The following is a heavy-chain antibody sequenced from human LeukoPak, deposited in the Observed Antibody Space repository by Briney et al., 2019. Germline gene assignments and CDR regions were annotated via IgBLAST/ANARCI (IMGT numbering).Heavy chain of an antibody. CDR1: GGSISSGGYY. CDR3: ARDFLAAAGTIVKGINWFDP. Sequence: SETLSLTCTVSGGSISSGGYYWSWIRQPPGKGLEWIGYIYHSGSTYYNPSLKSRVTISVDRSKNQFSLKLSSVTAADTAVYYCARDFLAAAGTIVKGINWFDPWGQGTLVTVSS. J-gene: IGHJ5*02. CDR2: IYHSGST. D-gene: IGHD6-13*01. V-gene: IGHV4-30-2*01.